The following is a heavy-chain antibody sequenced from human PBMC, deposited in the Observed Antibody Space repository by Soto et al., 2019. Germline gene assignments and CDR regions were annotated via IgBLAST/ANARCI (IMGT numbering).Heavy chain of an antibody. V-gene: IGHV3-53*01. D-gene: IGHD2-21*01. Sequence: DVQLVESGGGLIQPGGSLRLSCVASGLTVSGKKYMAWVRQAPGKGPEWLSGVYDLDGTYYADSVKGRFTISRDNSKNTLYLQLDSLTGADTAVYYCARAKAVVIAALDIWGQGTMVTVSS. J-gene: IGHJ3*02. CDR3: ARAKAVVIAALDI. CDR2: VYDLDGT. CDR1: GLTVSGKKY.